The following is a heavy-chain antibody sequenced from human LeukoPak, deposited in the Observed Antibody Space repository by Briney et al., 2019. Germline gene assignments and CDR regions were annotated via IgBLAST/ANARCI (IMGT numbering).Heavy chain of an antibody. D-gene: IGHD4-17*01. CDR2: IYYSGST. CDR1: GGSISSSSYC. V-gene: IGHV4-39*01. Sequence: SETLSLTCTVSGGSISSSSYCWGWIRQPPGKGLEWIGSIYYSGSTYYNPSLKSRVTISVDTSKNQFSLKLSSVTAADTAVYYCARRTVTGHAFDIWGQGTMVTVSS. J-gene: IGHJ3*02. CDR3: ARRTVTGHAFDI.